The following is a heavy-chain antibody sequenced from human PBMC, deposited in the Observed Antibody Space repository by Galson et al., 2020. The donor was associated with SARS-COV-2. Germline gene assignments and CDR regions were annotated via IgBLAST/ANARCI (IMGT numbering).Heavy chain of an antibody. CDR3: VNRTGGSSWCYAVFDY. CDR2: VYWDDDK. D-gene: IGHD6-13*01. V-gene: IGHV2-5*02. J-gene: IGHJ4*02. Sequence: SGPTLVKPTQTLTLTFNFSGFSLSTSGVAVGWIRQPPGKTLEWLAFVYWDDDKRYSASLKSRLTITKDTSKNQVVLTITNMDPVDTGTYYGVNRTGGSSWCYAVFDYWGQGTLVTVSS. CDR1: GFSLSTSGVA.